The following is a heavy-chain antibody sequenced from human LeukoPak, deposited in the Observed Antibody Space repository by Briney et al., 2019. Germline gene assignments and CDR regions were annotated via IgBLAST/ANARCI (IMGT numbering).Heavy chain of an antibody. J-gene: IGHJ3*02. CDR2: ISYDGSNK. D-gene: IGHD6-13*01. Sequence: PGGSLRLSCAASGFTFSSYGMHWVRQAPGKGLEWVAVISYDGSNKYYADSVKGRFTISRDNSKNTLYLQMNSLRDEDTAMYYCARGSSRWLNDAFDIWGQGTMVTVYS. CDR1: GFTFSSYG. V-gene: IGHV3-30*03. CDR3: ARGSSRWLNDAFDI.